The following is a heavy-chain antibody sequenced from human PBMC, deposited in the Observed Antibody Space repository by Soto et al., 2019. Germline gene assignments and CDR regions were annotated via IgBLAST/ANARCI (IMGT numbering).Heavy chain of an antibody. CDR2: ISGSGGST. Sequence: EVQLLESGGGLVQPGGSLRLSCAASGFTFSSYAMSWVRQAPGKGLEWVSIISGSGGSTNYADSVKGRFTISRDNSKSTLYLQMNSLRAEDTAVYYCAKEKNLALYYFDYWGQGTLVTVSS. J-gene: IGHJ4*02. CDR1: GFTFSSYA. CDR3: AKEKNLALYYFDY. V-gene: IGHV3-23*01.